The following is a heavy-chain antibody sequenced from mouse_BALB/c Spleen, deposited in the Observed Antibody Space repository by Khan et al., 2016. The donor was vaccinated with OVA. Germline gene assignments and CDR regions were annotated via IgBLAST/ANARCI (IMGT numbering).Heavy chain of an antibody. CDR3: TRGLIDV. Sequence: EVQLQQSGPELVKPGASVKMSCKASGYTFTDYYMKWLKQSHGKSLEWIGDINTNTGDTFYKQKFKDKATLTVDKSSSTAYMKLNSLTSEDSAVMYCTRGLIDVWGAGTTVTVSS. J-gene: IGHJ1*01. V-gene: IGHV1-26*01. CDR2: INTNTGDT. CDR1: GYTFTDYY.